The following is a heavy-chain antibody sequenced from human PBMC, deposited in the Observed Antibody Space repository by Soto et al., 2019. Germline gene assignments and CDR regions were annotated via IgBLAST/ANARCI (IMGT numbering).Heavy chain of an antibody. CDR3: ARQYGMVV. CDR2: ITSDGRST. Sequence: EVQLVESGGGLVQPGGSLRLSCVGSGFTFSSDWMHWLRQAPGKGLVWVSRITSDGRSTTYADSVKGRFTISRDNAKNTLYLQMNSLRAEDTAVYYCARQYGMVVWGQGTTVTVSS. V-gene: IGHV3-74*01. J-gene: IGHJ6*02. CDR1: GFTFSSDW.